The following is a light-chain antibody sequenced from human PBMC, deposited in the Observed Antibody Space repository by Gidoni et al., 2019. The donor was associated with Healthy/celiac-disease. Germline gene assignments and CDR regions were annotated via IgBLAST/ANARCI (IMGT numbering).Light chain of an antibody. Sequence: EIVMSHSPATLSVSPGESATLSCRSSQSVSSNLAWYQQKPGQAPRLLIYGASTRATGIPARFSGSGSGTEFTLTISSLQSEDFAVYYCQQYNNWLMYTFXQXTKLEIK. V-gene: IGKV3-15*01. CDR1: QSVSSN. J-gene: IGKJ2*01. CDR2: GAS. CDR3: QQYNNWLMYT.